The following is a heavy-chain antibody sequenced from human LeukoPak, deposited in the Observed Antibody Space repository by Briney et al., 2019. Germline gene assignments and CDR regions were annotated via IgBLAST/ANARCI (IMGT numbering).Heavy chain of an antibody. CDR1: GGSISSYY. CDR2: IYYSGST. J-gene: IGHJ3*02. Sequence: SETLSLTCTVSGGSISSYYWGWIRQPPGKGLEWIGSIYYSGSTYYNPSLKSRVTISVDTSKNQFSLKLSSVTAADTAVYYCARLSGYYDSSGLFAFDIWGQGTMVTVSS. D-gene: IGHD3-22*01. CDR3: ARLSGYYDSSGLFAFDI. V-gene: IGHV4-39*01.